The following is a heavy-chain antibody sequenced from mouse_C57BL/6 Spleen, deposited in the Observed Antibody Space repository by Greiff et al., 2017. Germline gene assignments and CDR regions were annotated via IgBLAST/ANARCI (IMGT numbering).Heavy chain of an antibody. CDR3: ARDDDDEGAYFDY. Sequence: EVQLVESGGGLVKPGGSLKLSCAASGFTFSSYAMSWVRQTPEKRLEWVATISDGGSYTYYPDNVKGRFTISRDNAKNNLYLQMSHLKSEDTAMYYCARDDDDEGAYFDYWGQGTTLTVSS. CDR1: GFTFSSYA. D-gene: IGHD2-4*01. CDR2: ISDGGSYT. J-gene: IGHJ2*01. V-gene: IGHV5-4*01.